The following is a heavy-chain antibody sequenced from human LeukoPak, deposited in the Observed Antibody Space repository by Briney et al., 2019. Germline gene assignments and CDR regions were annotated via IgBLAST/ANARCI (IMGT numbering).Heavy chain of an antibody. V-gene: IGHV1-18*01. J-gene: IGHJ6*02. CDR1: GYTFTSYG. CDR2: ISAYNGNT. Sequence: GASVKVSCKASGYTFTSYGISWVRQAPGQGLEWMGWISAYNGNTNYAQKLQGRVTMTTDTSTSTAYMELRSLRSDDTAVCYCARDKWLVEGGYYYYGMDVWGQGTTVTVSS. D-gene: IGHD6-19*01. CDR3: ARDKWLVEGGYYYYGMDV.